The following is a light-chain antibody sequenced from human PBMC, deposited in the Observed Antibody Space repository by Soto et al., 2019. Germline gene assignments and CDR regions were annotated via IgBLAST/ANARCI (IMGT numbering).Light chain of an antibody. CDR2: DAS. Sequence: DIQMTQSTYTMSASVGDRLTITCRASQSISSWLAWYQQKPGKDPKFLIYDASNLESGVQSRFSGSGSGTEFTLTISSLQPDDFATYYCQQYSSYWTFGQGTKLDIK. CDR3: QQYSSYWT. J-gene: IGKJ1*01. V-gene: IGKV1-5*01. CDR1: QSISSW.